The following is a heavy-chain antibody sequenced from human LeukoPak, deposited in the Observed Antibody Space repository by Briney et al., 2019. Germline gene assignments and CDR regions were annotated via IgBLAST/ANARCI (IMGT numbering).Heavy chain of an antibody. J-gene: IGHJ4*02. CDR2: ISYDGSNK. D-gene: IGHD4-17*01. V-gene: IGHV3-30-3*01. Sequence: GGSLRLSCAASGFTFGSYAMHWVRQAPGKGLEWVAVISYDGSNKYYADSVKGRFTISRDNSKNTLYLQMNSLRAEDTAVYYCAREGDYGDYDYWGQGTLVTVSS. CDR1: GFTFGSYA. CDR3: AREGDYGDYDY.